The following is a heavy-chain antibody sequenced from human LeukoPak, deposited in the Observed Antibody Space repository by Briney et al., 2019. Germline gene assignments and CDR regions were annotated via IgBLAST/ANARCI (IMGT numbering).Heavy chain of an antibody. Sequence: SETLSLICTVSGASINNYCWNWIRQPAGKGLEWIGHIYASGNTKYNPSLKTRVTTSVDTSKDQFSLSLRSSTAADTAVYFCARLGKTYYMDVWGTGTTVTVSS. CDR3: ARLGKTYYMDV. CDR1: GASINNYC. CDR2: IYASGNT. D-gene: IGHD1/OR15-1a*01. V-gene: IGHV4-4*07. J-gene: IGHJ6*03.